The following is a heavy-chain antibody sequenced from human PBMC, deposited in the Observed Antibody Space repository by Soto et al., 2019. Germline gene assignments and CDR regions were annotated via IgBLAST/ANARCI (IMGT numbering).Heavy chain of an antibody. CDR1: DARMG. D-gene: IGHD2-2*01. Sequence: QVTLRESGPVLVKPTETLTLTCTVSDARMGVSWIRQPPGKALEWLAHIFSNDEKAYSTSLKNRLTISKDTSKRQAALAMTNMDPVDTATYFCARYASGRQDYGMDVWGQGTTVTVSS. CDR2: IFSNDEK. CDR3: ARYASGRQDYGMDV. J-gene: IGHJ6*02. V-gene: IGHV2-26*01.